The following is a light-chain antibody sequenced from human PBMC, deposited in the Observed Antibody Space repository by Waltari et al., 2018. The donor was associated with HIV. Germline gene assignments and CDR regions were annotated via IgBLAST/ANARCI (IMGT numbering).Light chain of an antibody. J-gene: IGLJ2*01. Sequence: HSVLPQPPSASGTPGQRVTIPCSGSNSNIGSNSVNWYQQLPGTAPKPLTYNSKRRPSGVSARFPASKSGTSASLAISGLQSEDEADYYCAAWDDSLNAHVLFGGGTKLTVL. V-gene: IGLV1-44*01. CDR1: NSNIGSNS. CDR2: NSK. CDR3: AAWDDSLNAHVL.